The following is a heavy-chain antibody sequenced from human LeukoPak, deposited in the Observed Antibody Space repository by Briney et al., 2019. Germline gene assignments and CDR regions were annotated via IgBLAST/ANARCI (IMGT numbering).Heavy chain of an antibody. Sequence: GGSLRLSCAASGFTFSSYAMSRVRQAPGKGLEGVSAISGSGGSTYYADSVKGRFTISRDNSKNTLYLQMNSLRAEDTAVYYCAKAPTGYSSRLGTYYYGMDVWGQGTTVTVSS. D-gene: IGHD6-13*01. V-gene: IGHV3-23*01. CDR1: GFTFSSYA. CDR2: ISGSGGST. J-gene: IGHJ6*02. CDR3: AKAPTGYSSRLGTYYYGMDV.